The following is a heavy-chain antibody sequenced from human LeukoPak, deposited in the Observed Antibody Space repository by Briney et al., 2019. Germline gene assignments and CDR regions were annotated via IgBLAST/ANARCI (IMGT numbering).Heavy chain of an antibody. V-gene: IGHV1-46*01. CDR3: ARDNSVGDNAWWFDP. Sequence: GASVKVSCMASGYTFTGYYMHWVRQAPGQGLEWMGLINPTGGSTGYAQKFQGRVTMTRDMSTSTDYMELSSLRSEDTAIYYCARDNSVGDNAWWFDPWGQGTLVTVSS. CDR2: INPTGGST. D-gene: IGHD1-26*01. CDR1: GYTFTGYY. J-gene: IGHJ5*02.